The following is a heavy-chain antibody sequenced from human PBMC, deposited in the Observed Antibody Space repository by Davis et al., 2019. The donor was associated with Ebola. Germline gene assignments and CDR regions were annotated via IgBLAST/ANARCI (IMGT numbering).Heavy chain of an antibody. Sequence: SETLSLTCAVSGGSISSSNWWSWVRQPPGKGLEWIGEINHSGSTNYNPSLKSRVTISVDTSKNQFSLKLSSVTAADTAVYYCARHQLIVATIGYFDYWGQGTLVTVSS. CDR3: ARHQLIVATIGYFDY. CDR2: INHSGST. CDR1: GGSISSSNW. D-gene: IGHD5-12*01. J-gene: IGHJ4*02. V-gene: IGHV4-4*02.